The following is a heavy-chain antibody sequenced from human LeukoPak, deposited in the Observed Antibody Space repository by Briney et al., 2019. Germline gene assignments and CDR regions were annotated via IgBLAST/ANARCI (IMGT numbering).Heavy chain of an antibody. J-gene: IGHJ4*02. CDR3: ARHGHDTGSYEAHFDY. Sequence: SETLSLTCTVSGASISSSNGYFWAWIRQPPGKGPDWIGIIDYRGTAFYNPSFESRVTISVETSKNFFSLILTSVTAADTAVYYCARHGHDTGSYEAHFDYWGQGALVTVSS. D-gene: IGHD3-22*01. V-gene: IGHV4-39*01. CDR1: GASISSSNGYF. CDR2: IDYRGTA.